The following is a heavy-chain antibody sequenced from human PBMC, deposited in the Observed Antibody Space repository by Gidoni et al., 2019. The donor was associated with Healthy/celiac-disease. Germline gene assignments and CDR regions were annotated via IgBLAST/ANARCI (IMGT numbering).Heavy chain of an antibody. Sequence: QVRLVQSGAEVKKPGSSVKVSCKASGGTFSSYAISWVRQAPGQGLEWMGGIIPIFGTANDAHKFQGRVTITADESTSTAYMELSSLRSEDTAVYYCARDLATGYCSSTSCYKNWFDPWGQGTLVTVSS. D-gene: IGHD2-2*02. CDR2: IIPIFGTA. CDR1: GGTFSSYA. J-gene: IGHJ5*02. CDR3: ARDLATGYCSSTSCYKNWFDP. V-gene: IGHV1-69*01.